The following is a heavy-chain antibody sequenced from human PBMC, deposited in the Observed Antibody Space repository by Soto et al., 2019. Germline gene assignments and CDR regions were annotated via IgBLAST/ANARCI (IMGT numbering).Heavy chain of an antibody. Sequence: PGGSLRLSCAASGFTFSSYWMSWVRQAPGKGLEWVANIKQDGSEKYYVDSVKGRFTISRDNAKNSLYLQMNSLRAEDTAVYYCARDRNNWNDAAPFEYWGQGTLVTVSS. V-gene: IGHV3-7*01. CDR1: GFTFSSYW. J-gene: IGHJ4*02. CDR2: IKQDGSEK. D-gene: IGHD1-1*01. CDR3: ARDRNNWNDAAPFEY.